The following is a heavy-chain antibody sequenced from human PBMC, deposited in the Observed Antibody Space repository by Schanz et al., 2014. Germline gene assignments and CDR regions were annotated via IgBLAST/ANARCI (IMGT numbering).Heavy chain of an antibody. Sequence: QVQLVQSGGEVKKPGASVKVSCKASGYTFSSYGISWVRQAPGLGLEWMGWITSFNVKTNSAQSLQGRVSLTTDTSTGTAYMELRSLRSDDTAVYYCARDSHRRVAVPGYWGQGTLVTVSS. D-gene: IGHD6-19*01. CDR3: ARDSHRRVAVPGY. CDR1: GYTFSSYG. V-gene: IGHV1-18*01. J-gene: IGHJ4*02. CDR2: ITSFNVKT.